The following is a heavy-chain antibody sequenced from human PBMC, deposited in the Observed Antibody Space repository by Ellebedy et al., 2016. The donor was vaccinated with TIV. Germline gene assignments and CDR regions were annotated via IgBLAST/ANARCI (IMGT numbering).Heavy chain of an antibody. Sequence: PGGSLRLSCAASGFTFSSYGMHWVRQAPGKGLEWVAVVSYDGSNKYYADSVKGRFTISRDNSKNTLNLQMNSLRAEDTAVYYCARDRDSSSWYFGGYYYYGMDVWGQGTTVTVSS. CDR1: GFTFSSYG. V-gene: IGHV3-30*03. D-gene: IGHD6-13*01. J-gene: IGHJ6*02. CDR3: ARDRDSSSWYFGGYYYYGMDV. CDR2: VSYDGSNK.